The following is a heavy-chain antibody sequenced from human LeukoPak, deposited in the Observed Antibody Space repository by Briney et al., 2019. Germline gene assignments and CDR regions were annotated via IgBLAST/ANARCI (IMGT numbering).Heavy chain of an antibody. CDR3: ARHEYFVNY. CDR1: GGSISSSSYY. J-gene: IGHJ4*02. CDR2: IYYSGST. D-gene: IGHD2/OR15-2a*01. Sequence: SETLSLTCAVSGGSISSSSYYWGWIRQPPGKGLEWIASIYYSGSTYYNPSLKGRVTISVDTSKNQFSLNLSSVTATDTAMYYCARHEYFVNYWGQGTQVTVSS. V-gene: IGHV4-39*01.